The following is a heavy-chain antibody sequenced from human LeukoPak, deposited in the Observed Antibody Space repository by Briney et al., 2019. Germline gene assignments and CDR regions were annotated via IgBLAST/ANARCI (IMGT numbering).Heavy chain of an antibody. D-gene: IGHD6-19*01. CDR2: ISSSSSTI. J-gene: IGHJ4*02. CDR3: ASTRPRKYSSGWYSHY. CDR1: GFTFSSYS. Sequence: GGSLRLSCAASGFTFSSYSMNWVRQAPGKGLEWVSYISSSSSTIYYADSVKGRFTISRDNAKNSLYLQMNSLRAEDTAVYYCASTRPRKYSSGWYSHYWGQGTLVTVSS. V-gene: IGHV3-48*01.